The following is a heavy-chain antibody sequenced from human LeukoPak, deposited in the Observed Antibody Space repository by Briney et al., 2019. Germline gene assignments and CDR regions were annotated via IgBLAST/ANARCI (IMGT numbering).Heavy chain of an antibody. V-gene: IGHV3-30-3*01. CDR2: ISYDGSNK. Sequence: GGSLRLSCAASGFTFSSYAMHWVRQAPGKGLEWVAVISYDGSNKYYADSVKGRFTISRDNSKNTLYLQMNSLRAEDTAVYYCARYTSGSYCLDYWGQGTLVTVSS. CDR3: ARYTSGSYCLDY. D-gene: IGHD3-10*01. CDR1: GFTFSSYA. J-gene: IGHJ4*02.